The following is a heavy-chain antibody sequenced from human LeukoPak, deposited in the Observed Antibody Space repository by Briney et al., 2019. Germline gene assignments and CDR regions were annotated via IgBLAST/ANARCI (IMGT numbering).Heavy chain of an antibody. CDR1: GFTFSDYY. D-gene: IGHD3-22*01. CDR3: ARDHDSSVRGFDY. CDR2: ISSSGSTI. V-gene: IGHV3-11*04. J-gene: IGHJ4*02. Sequence: GGSVRLSCAASGFTFSDYYMSWIRQAPGKGLEWVSYISSSGSTIYYADSVKGRFTISRDNAKNSLYLQMNSLRAEDTAVYYCARDHDSSVRGFDYWGQGTLATVSS.